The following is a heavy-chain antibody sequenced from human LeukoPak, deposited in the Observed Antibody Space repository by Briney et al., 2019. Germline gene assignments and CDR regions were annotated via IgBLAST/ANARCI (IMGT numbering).Heavy chain of an antibody. Sequence: SQSLSLTCTVSGGSISSGGYYWSWIRQHPGKGLEWIGYIYYSGSTYYNPSLKSRVTISVDTSKNQFSLKLSSVTAADTAVYYCAREKGRYYYDSGSQTAFDYWGQGTLVTVSS. CDR1: GGSISSGGYY. CDR3: AREKGRYYYDSGSQTAFDY. D-gene: IGHD3-10*01. CDR2: IYYSGST. J-gene: IGHJ4*02. V-gene: IGHV4-31*03.